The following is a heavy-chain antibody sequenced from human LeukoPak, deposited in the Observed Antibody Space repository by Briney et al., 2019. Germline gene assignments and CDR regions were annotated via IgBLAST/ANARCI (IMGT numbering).Heavy chain of an antibody. CDR1: GGPISSGDYY. V-gene: IGHV4-30-4*01. J-gene: IGHJ4*02. CDR2: IYYSGST. CDR3: ARVSRDGYNYYYFDY. D-gene: IGHD5-24*01. Sequence: SETLSLTCTVSGGPISSGDYYWSWIRQPPGKALEWIGYIYYSGSTYYNPSLKSRVTISVDTSKNQFSLKLSSVTAADTAVYYCARVSRDGYNYYYFDYWGQGTLVTVSS.